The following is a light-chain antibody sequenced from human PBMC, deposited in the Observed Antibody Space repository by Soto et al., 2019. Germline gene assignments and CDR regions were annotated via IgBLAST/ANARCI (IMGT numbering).Light chain of an antibody. CDR2: ASS. J-gene: IGKJ1*01. CDR3: HQRSGSTRT. CDR1: HSTSY. Sequence: VYTHSAGTLSSSPWEKASLSWRASHSTSYLTWYQQKPGQAPRLLIYASSTRAPGIPDRFRGSGSGTDFTLTISGVQPEDFAVYYCHQRSGSTRTFGQGTKVDIK. V-gene: IGKV3-11*01.